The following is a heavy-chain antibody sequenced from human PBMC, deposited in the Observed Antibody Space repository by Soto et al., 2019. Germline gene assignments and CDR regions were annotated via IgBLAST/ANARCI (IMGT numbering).Heavy chain of an antibody. CDR3: AKGLRGVFVVVPADYFDY. CDR1: GFTLSSYA. D-gene: IGHD2-2*01. Sequence: GGSLRLSWAASGFTLSSYAMSWIRQAPGKGLEWVSAISGSGGSTYYADSVKGRFTISRDNSKNTLYLQMNSLRAEDTAVYYCAKGLRGVFVVVPADYFDYCGQGTLVTVSS. J-gene: IGHJ4*02. CDR2: ISGSGGST. V-gene: IGHV3-23*01.